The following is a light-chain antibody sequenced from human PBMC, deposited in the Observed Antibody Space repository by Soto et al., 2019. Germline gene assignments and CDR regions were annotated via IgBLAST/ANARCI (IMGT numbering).Light chain of an antibody. Sequence: QPVLTQPASVSGSPGQSITISCSGTSSDVGAYNYVYWYQQHPGKAPKLIIYDVSNRPSGVSNRFSGSKSGNTASLTISGLQAEDEADYYCSSHTTSSAVLYGGGTKLTVL. CDR3: SSHTTSSAVL. J-gene: IGLJ2*01. CDR2: DVS. CDR1: SSDVGAYNY. V-gene: IGLV2-14*03.